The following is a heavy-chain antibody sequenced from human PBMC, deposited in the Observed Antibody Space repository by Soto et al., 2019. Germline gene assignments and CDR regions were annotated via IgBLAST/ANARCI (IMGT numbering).Heavy chain of an antibody. V-gene: IGHV4-34*01. J-gene: IGHJ1*01. Sequence: SETLSLTCAVYGGSFSGYYWSWIRQPPGKGLEWIGEINHSGSTNYNPSLKSRVTISVDTSKNQFSLKLSSVTAADTAVYCCVYWGPRGWYFGDSAEYIQHWGQGTLVTVSS. CDR3: VYWGPRGWYFGDSAEYIQH. CDR1: GGSFSGYY. D-gene: IGHD6-19*01. CDR2: INHSGST.